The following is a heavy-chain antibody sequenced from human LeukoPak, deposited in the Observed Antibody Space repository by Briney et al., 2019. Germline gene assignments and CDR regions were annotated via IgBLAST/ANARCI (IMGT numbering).Heavy chain of an antibody. CDR1: GFTLSSYT. V-gene: IGHV3-30-3*01. Sequence: GGSLRLSCVVSGFTLSSYTMHWVRQAPGKGLEWVGVILYDGSNKYYADSVKGRFTISRDNSKNTLYLQMNSLRAEDTAVYYCAKEAPRIVALYYWGQGTLVTVSS. CDR3: AKEAPRIVALYY. D-gene: IGHD3-22*01. J-gene: IGHJ4*02. CDR2: ILYDGSNK.